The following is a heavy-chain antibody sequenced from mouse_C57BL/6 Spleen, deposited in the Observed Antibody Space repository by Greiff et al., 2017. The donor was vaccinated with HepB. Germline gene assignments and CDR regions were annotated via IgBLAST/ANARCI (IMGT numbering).Heavy chain of an antibody. CDR2: IYPGDGDT. J-gene: IGHJ4*01. V-gene: IGHV1-80*01. CDR3: SRPAPGGFYAMAY. Sequence: VQLQESGAELVKPGASVKISCKASGYAFSSYWMNWVKQRPGKGLEWIGQIYPGDGDTNYNGKFKGKATLTADKSSSTAYMQLSSLTSEDSAVYFCSRPAPGGFYAMAYWGQGTSVTVSS. D-gene: IGHD1-1*02. CDR1: GYAFSSYW.